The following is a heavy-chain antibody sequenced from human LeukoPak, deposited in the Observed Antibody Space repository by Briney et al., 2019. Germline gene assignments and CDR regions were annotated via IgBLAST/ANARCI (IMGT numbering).Heavy chain of an antibody. V-gene: IGHV3-30*18. CDR1: GFTFSSYG. CDR3: AKGDFDWLTPNWFDP. D-gene: IGHD3-9*01. J-gene: IGHJ5*02. CDR2: ISYDGSNK. Sequence: GRSLGLSCAASGFTFSSYGMHWVRQAPGKGLEWVAVISYDGSNKYYADSVKGRFTISRDNSKNTLYLQMNSLRAEDTAVYYCAKGDFDWLTPNWFDPWGQGTLVTVSS.